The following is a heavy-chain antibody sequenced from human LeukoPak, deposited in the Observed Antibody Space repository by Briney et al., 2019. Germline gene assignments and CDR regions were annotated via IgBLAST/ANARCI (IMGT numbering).Heavy chain of an antibody. D-gene: IGHD3-22*01. CDR1: GGSFSGYY. V-gene: IGHV4-34*01. CDR3: ARGPFKLLRLRGGFDP. Sequence: SETLSLTCAVYGGSFSGYYWSWIRQPPGKGLEWIGEINHSGGTNYNPSLERRLHIPVHAPEDQSSLKLSSVTAACTAVYDCARGPFKLLRLRGGFDPGGQGTLVTVSS. J-gene: IGHJ5*02. CDR2: INHSGGT.